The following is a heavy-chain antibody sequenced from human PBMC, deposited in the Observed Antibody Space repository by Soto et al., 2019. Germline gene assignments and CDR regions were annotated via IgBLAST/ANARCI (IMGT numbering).Heavy chain of an antibody. V-gene: IGHV3-30*18. J-gene: IGHJ4*02. D-gene: IGHD3-16*01. CDR3: ANDLRILDY. CDR1: GFTFSSYG. Sequence: QVQLVESGGGVVQPGRSLRLSCAASGFTFSSYGMHWVRQAPGKGLEWVAVISYDGSNKYYADSVKGRFTISRDNSKNTLNRQMNSLRAEDTAVYYCANDLRILDYWGQGTLVTVSS. CDR2: ISYDGSNK.